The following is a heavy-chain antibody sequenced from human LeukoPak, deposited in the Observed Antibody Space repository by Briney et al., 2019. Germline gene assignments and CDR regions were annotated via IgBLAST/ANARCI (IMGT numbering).Heavy chain of an antibody. Sequence: SETVSLTCTVYGGSFSAYYWRWIRQPPGKGLEWLGEFNDSGATIYNPSLKSRVTISVDTSKNQFPLKLSSVTAADTAVYYCATTRRYDFLTGETWNYGMDVWGKGTTVTVSS. J-gene: IGHJ6*04. CDR3: ATTRRYDFLTGETWNYGMDV. CDR1: GGSFSAYY. V-gene: IGHV4-34*01. CDR2: FNDSGAT. D-gene: IGHD3-9*01.